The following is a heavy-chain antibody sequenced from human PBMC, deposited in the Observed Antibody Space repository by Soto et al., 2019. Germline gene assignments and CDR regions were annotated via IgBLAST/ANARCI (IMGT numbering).Heavy chain of an antibody. CDR3: ARIMFAELHLYYFDY. CDR1: GYSFTSYW. CDR2: IYPGDSDT. Sequence: GESLKISCKGSGYSFTSYWIGWVRQMPGKGLEWMGIIYPGDSDTRYSPSFQGQVTISADKSISTAYLQWSSLKASDTAMYYCARIMFAELHLYYFDYWGQGTLVTVAS. D-gene: IGHD3-10*02. V-gene: IGHV5-51*01. J-gene: IGHJ4*02.